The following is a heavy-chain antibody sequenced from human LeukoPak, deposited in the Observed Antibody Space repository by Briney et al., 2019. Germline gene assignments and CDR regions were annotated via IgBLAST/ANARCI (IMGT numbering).Heavy chain of an antibody. CDR1: GISFSSYE. J-gene: IGHJ4*02. D-gene: IGHD5-18*01. V-gene: IGHV3-48*03. CDR2: ISSSGTTM. CDR3: ARGFRDTAMFLDY. Sequence: GGSLRLSRAASGISFSSYEMNWVRQAPGKGLEWISCISSSGTTMYYADSVKGRFTISRDNAKNSLYLQMNSLRAEDTAVYYCARGFRDTAMFLDYWGQGTLVTVSS.